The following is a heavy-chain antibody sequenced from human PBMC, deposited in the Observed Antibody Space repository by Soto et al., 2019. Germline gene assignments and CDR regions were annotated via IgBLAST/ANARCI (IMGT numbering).Heavy chain of an antibody. D-gene: IGHD2-2*01. CDR3: ARDLDCSSTSCYLGWFDP. V-gene: IGHV1-2*02. J-gene: IGHJ5*02. CDR1: GYTFTGYY. CDR2: INPNSGGT. Sequence: WASMKVSCKASGYTFTGYYMHWVRQAPGQGLEWMGWINPNSGGTNYAQKFQGRVTMTRDTSISTAYMELSRLGSDDTAVYYCARDLDCSSTSCYLGWFDPWGQGTLVTVS.